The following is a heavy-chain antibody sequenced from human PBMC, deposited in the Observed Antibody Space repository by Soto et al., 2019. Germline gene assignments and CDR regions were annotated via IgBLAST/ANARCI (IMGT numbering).Heavy chain of an antibody. Sequence: QVQLQESGPGLVKPPGTLSLTCAVFGGSISSTNGWTWVRQPPGKGLEWIGEIYHGGSTNYNPSLHSRVTIAGDRSTNQLSLRLSFVIAADTAAYYCASRPYDGLDVWGQGTTVTVSS. CDR1: GGSISSTNG. CDR3: ASRPYDGLDV. CDR2: IYHGGST. D-gene: IGHD3-3*01. J-gene: IGHJ6*02. V-gene: IGHV4-4*03.